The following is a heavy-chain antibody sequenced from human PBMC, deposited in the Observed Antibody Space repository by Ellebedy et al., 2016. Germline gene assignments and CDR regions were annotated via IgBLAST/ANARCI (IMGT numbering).Heavy chain of an antibody. V-gene: IGHV4-59*01. J-gene: IGHJ4*02. CDR3: ARTLVHIGSPFDY. Sequence: SETLSLTCTVSTGSISGYYWTWIRQPPGKGLEWIGYIYSSGSTNYNPSLKSRVTVSLDTSKNLCSLRLSSVTAADTAIYYCARTLVHIGSPFDYWGPGTLVTVSS. D-gene: IGHD1-26*01. CDR1: TGSISGYY. CDR2: IYSSGST.